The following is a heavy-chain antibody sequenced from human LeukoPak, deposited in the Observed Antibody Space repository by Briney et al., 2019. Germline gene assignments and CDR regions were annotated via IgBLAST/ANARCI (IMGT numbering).Heavy chain of an antibody. CDR1: GFTFSNFW. Sequence: GGSLRLSCAASGFTFSNFWMNWVRQAPGRGLKWVANISPDGSDKFYVDSVKGRFTISRDNAKNSVYLQMNSLTTEDTAVYYCSGRDSSRNPWAYWGQGTLVSVSS. CDR3: SGRDSSRNPWAY. J-gene: IGHJ4*02. V-gene: IGHV3-7*01. D-gene: IGHD2-2*01. CDR2: ISPDGSDK.